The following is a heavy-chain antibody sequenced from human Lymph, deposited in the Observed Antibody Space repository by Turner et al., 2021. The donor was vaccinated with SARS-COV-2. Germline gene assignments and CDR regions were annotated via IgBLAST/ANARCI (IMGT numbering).Heavy chain of an antibody. CDR1: GYTFTDYY. CDR3: ARGGLYYYDSSAYYNDAFDI. D-gene: IGHD3-22*01. V-gene: IGHV1-2*02. Sequence: QVQLVQSGAEVKKPGASVMVSCKASGYTFTDYYMHWVRQAPGQGLEWMGWINPNSGGTDYAQKFQGRVTVTRDASFNTAYMELTRLRSDDTAVYYCARGGLYYYDSSAYYNDAFDIWGQGTMVTVSS. CDR2: INPNSGGT. J-gene: IGHJ3*02.